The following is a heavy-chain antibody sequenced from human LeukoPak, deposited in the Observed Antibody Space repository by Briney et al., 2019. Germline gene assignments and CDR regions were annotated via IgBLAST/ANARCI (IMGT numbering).Heavy chain of an antibody. CDR3: ARPRGCGSSRCNNFDY. D-gene: IGHD2-2*01. CDR2: ISSSGSTI. Sequence: GGSLRLSCAASGFTFSSYEMNWVRQAPGKGLEWVSYISSSGSTIYYADSVKGRFTISRDNAKNSLYLQMNSLRAEDTAVYYCARPRGCGSSRCNNFDYWGQGTLVTVSS. V-gene: IGHV3-48*03. J-gene: IGHJ4*02. CDR1: GFTFSSYE.